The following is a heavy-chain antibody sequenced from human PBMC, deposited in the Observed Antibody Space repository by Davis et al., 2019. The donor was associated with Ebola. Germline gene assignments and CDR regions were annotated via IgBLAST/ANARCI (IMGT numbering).Heavy chain of an antibody. CDR2: ILATGST. V-gene: IGHV4-4*07. CDR3: AKEAYYGSGSYTWFDP. Sequence: SETLSLTCNVSDASISTYYWSWIRQPAGKGLEWIGRILATGSTNYNPSLKSRVTISLDTSKNQFSLKLTSVTAADTAVYYCAKEAYYGSGSYTWFDPWGQGTLVTVSS. J-gene: IGHJ5*02. D-gene: IGHD3-10*01. CDR1: DASISTYY.